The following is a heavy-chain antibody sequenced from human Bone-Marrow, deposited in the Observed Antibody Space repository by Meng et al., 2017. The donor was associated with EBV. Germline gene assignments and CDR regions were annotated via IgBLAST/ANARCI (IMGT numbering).Heavy chain of an antibody. Sequence: GQLVEAEEEGKKAGASLKVSCKPFECNCISYYRHWVRQAPGQRLEWVGWINPNNGGTNYAEKVQGRVTITRDTANTTAFMELSSLKSDDTAVYYCAMGLATDFDYWGQGTLVTVSS. V-gene: IGHV1-2*02. D-gene: IGHD5-12*01. J-gene: IGHJ4*02. CDR1: ECNCISYY. CDR2: INPNNGGT. CDR3: AMGLATDFDY.